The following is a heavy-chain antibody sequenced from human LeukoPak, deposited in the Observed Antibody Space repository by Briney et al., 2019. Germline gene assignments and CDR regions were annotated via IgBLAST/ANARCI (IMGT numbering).Heavy chain of an antibody. Sequence: GGSLRLSCAASGFTFSDYYMSWIRQAPGKGLEWVSYISSSGSTIYYADSVRGRFTISRDNAKNSLYLQMNSLRAEDTAVYYCARDPTLSDFWSGYYTGTWDYWGQGTLVTVSS. J-gene: IGHJ4*02. V-gene: IGHV3-11*04. CDR3: ARDPTLSDFWSGYYTGTWDY. CDR1: GFTFSDYY. D-gene: IGHD3-3*01. CDR2: ISSSGSTI.